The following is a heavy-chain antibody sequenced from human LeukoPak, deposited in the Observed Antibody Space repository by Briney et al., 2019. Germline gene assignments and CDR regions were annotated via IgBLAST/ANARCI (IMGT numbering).Heavy chain of an antibody. J-gene: IGHJ4*02. Sequence: PGGSLRLSCAASGFTFSSYEMNWVRQAPGKGLEWVSYISSSGSTIYYADSVKGRFTISRDNAKNSLYLQMNSLRAEDTAVYYCATESPEELNLVEMATTSQRQGDYWGQGTLVTVSS. V-gene: IGHV3-48*03. CDR2: ISSSGSTI. CDR1: GFTFSSYE. D-gene: IGHD5-24*01. CDR3: ATESPEELNLVEMATTSQRQGDY.